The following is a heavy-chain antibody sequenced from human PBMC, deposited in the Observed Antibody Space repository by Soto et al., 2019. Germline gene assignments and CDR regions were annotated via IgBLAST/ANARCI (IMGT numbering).Heavy chain of an antibody. V-gene: IGHV3-30-3*01. Sequence: QVQLVESGGGVVQPGRSLRLSCAASGFTFSSYAMHWVRQAPGKGLEWVAVISYDGSNKYYADSVKGRFTISRDNSKNTQYRPMTRLRAEDTAGYYGARAESVVVVAAHLAYWGQGTLVTVSS. CDR1: GFTFSSYA. CDR2: ISYDGSNK. CDR3: ARAESVVVVAAHLAY. J-gene: IGHJ4*02. D-gene: IGHD2-21*01.